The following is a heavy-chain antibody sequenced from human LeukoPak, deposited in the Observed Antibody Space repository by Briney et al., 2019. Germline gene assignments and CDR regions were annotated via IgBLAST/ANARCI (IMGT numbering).Heavy chain of an antibody. V-gene: IGHV3-30*18. CDR2: ISYDGSNK. J-gene: IGHJ3*02. Sequence: GGSLRLSCAASGFTFSSYGMRWVRQAPGKGLEWVAVISYDGSNKYYADSVKGRFTISRDNSKNTLYLQMNSLSVEDTAVYYCANWPHDAFDIWGQGTMVTVSS. CDR3: ANWPHDAFDI. CDR1: GFTFSSYG.